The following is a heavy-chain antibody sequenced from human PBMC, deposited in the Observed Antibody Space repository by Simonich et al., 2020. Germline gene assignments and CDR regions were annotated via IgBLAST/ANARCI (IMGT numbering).Heavy chain of an antibody. J-gene: IGHJ5*02. CDR2: ITYYGSKK. CDR3: ARDRNWGWFDP. V-gene: IGHV3-30*07. CDR1: GFTFSSYA. Sequence: QVQLVESGGGVVQPGRSLRLSCAASGFTFSSYAMHWVRQAPGKGLEGVEIITYYGSKKYYADSVKGRFTISRDNSKNTLYLQMNSLRAEDTAVYYCARDRNWGWFDPWGQGTLVTVSS. D-gene: IGHD7-27*01.